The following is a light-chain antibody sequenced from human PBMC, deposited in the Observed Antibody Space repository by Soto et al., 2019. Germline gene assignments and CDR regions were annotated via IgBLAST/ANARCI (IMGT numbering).Light chain of an antibody. CDR1: QGIASY. J-gene: IGKJ2*01. CDR3: QHRNNWPPMYT. V-gene: IGKV3-11*01. CDR2: DAS. Sequence: EIVLTQSPATLSLSPGERATLSCRASQGIASYLAWYQQTPGQAPRLLIYDASDRATGIPARFSGSGSGTDFTLTISSLEPEDFAVYYCQHRNNWPPMYTFGQGTKVDIK.